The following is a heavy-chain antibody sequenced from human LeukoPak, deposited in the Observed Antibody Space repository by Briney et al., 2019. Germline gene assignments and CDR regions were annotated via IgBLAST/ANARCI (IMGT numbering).Heavy chain of an antibody. CDR2: INHSGST. J-gene: IGHJ6*03. V-gene: IGHV4-34*01. D-gene: IGHD4-23*01. CDR3: ARRWDYYYYYMDV. CDR1: GGSISSYY. Sequence: SETLSLTCTVSGGSISSYYWSWIRQPPGKGLEWIGEINHSGSTNYNPSLKSRVTISVDTSKNQFSLKLSSVTAVDTAVYYCARRWDYYYYYMDVWGKGTTVTISS.